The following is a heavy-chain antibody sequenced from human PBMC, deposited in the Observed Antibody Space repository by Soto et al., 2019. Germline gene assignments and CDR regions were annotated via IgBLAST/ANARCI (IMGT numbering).Heavy chain of an antibody. Sequence: PGGSLRLSCAASGFTFSDYYMSWIRQAPGKGLEWVSYTSSSGSTIYYADSVKGRFTISRDNAKNSLYLQMNSLRAEDTAVYYCARDHEIKYYDFSNWFYPWGQRTLVTVSS. CDR1: GFTFSDYY. J-gene: IGHJ5*02. D-gene: IGHD3-3*01. CDR2: TSSSGSTI. V-gene: IGHV3-11*01. CDR3: ARDHEIKYYDFSNWFYP.